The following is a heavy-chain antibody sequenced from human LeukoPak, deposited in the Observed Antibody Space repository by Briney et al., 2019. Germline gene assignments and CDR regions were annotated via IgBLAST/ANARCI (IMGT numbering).Heavy chain of an antibody. CDR2: IYYCGST. CDR1: GGSISSSSYY. J-gene: IGHJ5*02. V-gene: IGHV4-39*07. Sequence: SETLSLTCTVSGGSISSSSYYWGWIRQPPGKGLEWIGSIYYCGSTYYNPFLKSRVTISVDTSKNQFSLKLSSVTAADTAVYYCARDYGRGWYFSGFDPWGQGTLVTVSS. CDR3: ARDYGRGWYFSGFDP. D-gene: IGHD6-19*01.